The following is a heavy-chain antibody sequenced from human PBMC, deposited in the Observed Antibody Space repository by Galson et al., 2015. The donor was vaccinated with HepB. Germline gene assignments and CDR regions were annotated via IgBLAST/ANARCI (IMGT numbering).Heavy chain of an antibody. V-gene: IGHV5-10-1*01. CDR1: GYRFTSYW. Sequence: SGAEVKKPGESLRISCKGSGYRFTSYWISWVRQMPGKGLEWMGRIDPSDSYTNYSPSFQGHVTISADKSISTAYLQWSSLKASDTAMYYCARPGVGARSGPYAFDIWGQGTMVTVSS. J-gene: IGHJ3*02. D-gene: IGHD3-3*01. CDR2: IDPSDSYT. CDR3: ARPGVGARSGPYAFDI.